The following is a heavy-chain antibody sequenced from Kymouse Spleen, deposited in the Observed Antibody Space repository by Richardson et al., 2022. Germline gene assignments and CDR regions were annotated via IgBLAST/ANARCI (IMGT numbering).Heavy chain of an antibody. V-gene: IGHV6-1*01. CDR2: TYYRSKWYN. J-gene: IGHJ6*02. CDR3: ARLLLWFGELLLLLRYGR. CDR1: GDSVSSNSAA. D-gene: IGHD3-10*01. Sequence: QVQLQQSGPGLVKPSQTLSLTCAISGDSVSSNSAAWNWIRQSPSRGLEWLGRTYYRSKWYNDYAVSVKSRITINPDTSKNQFSLQLNSVTPEDTAVYYCARLLLWFGELLLLLRYGRLGPRDHGHRLL.